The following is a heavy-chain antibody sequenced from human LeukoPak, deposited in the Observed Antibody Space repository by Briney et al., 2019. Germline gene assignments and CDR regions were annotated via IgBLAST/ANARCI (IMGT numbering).Heavy chain of an antibody. CDR1: GFTFSSYA. Sequence: GGSLRLSCAASGFTFSSYAMSWVRQAPGKGLEWVSAISGSGGSTYYADSVKVRFTISRDNSKNTLYLQMNSLRAEDTAVYYCAKDWEYSGSYYFDYWGQGTLVTVSS. D-gene: IGHD1-26*01. CDR3: AKDWEYSGSYYFDY. CDR2: ISGSGGST. V-gene: IGHV3-23*01. J-gene: IGHJ4*02.